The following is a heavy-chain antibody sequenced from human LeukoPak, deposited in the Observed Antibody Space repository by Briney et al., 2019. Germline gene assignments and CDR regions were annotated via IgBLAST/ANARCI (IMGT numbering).Heavy chain of an antibody. J-gene: IGHJ4*02. CDR1: GFTFSDFG. V-gene: IGHV3-23*01. Sequence: PGGSLRLSCAASGFTFSDFGMHWVRQAPGKGLEWVSAISGSGGSTYYADSVKGRFTISRDNSKNTLYLQMNSLRAEDTAVYYCAKGFWFMYFDYWGQGTLVTVSS. D-gene: IGHD3-9*01. CDR3: AKGFWFMYFDY. CDR2: ISGSGGST.